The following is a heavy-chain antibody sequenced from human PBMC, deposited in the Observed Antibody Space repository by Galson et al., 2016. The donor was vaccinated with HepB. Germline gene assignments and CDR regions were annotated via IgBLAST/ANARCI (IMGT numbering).Heavy chain of an antibody. D-gene: IGHD3-16*01. CDR1: GGSFSHYY. CDR2: INHSGST. V-gene: IGHV4-34*01. Sequence: SETLSLTCAVYGGSFSHYYWSWIRQPPGKGLEWIGEINHSGSTHYNPSLKSRVTISVDTSKNQFSLKLSSVTAADTAVYYCAKVKHFDYVWGSSYDAFDIWSQGTMVTVSS. CDR3: AKVKHFDYVWGSSYDAFDI. J-gene: IGHJ3*02.